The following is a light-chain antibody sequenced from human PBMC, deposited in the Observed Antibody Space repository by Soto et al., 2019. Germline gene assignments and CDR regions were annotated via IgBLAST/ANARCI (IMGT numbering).Light chain of an antibody. V-gene: IGKV1-9*01. Sequence: DIQLTQSPSFLSASVGDRVTITCRASQGISSYLAWYQQKPGKAPNLLIHTASTLQSGVPSRFRGSGSGTEFTPTISSLQPEDFHTHYCQQRNSYPITFGPGTRLEIK. CDR2: TAS. CDR1: QGISSY. CDR3: QQRNSYPIT. J-gene: IGKJ5*01.